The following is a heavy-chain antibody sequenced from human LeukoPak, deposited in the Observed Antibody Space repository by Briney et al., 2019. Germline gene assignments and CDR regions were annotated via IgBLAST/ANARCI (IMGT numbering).Heavy chain of an antibody. CDR1: GGSISSSNW. CDR3: ARRHYDSSGYYTSFFDY. Sequence: SGTLSLTCAVSGGSISSSNWWSWVRQPPGKGLEWIGEIYHSGSTNYNPSLKSRVTISVDKSKNQFSLELSSVTAADTALYYCARRHYDSSGYYTSFFDYWGQGTLVTVSS. J-gene: IGHJ4*02. CDR2: IYHSGST. V-gene: IGHV4-4*02. D-gene: IGHD3-22*01.